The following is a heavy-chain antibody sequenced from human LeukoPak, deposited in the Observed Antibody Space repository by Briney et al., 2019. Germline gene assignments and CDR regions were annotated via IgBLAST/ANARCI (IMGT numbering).Heavy chain of an antibody. J-gene: IGHJ5*02. CDR3: ARDRRDSSGYYYL. Sequence: PSETLSLTWTVSGGSISSYYWSWIRQPAGKGLEWIGRIDTSGSTKYNPSLKSRVTMSVDTSKNQFSLKLSSVTAADTAVYYCARDRRDSSGYYYLWGQGTLVTVSS. V-gene: IGHV4-4*07. CDR2: IDTSGST. CDR1: GGSISSYY. D-gene: IGHD3-22*01.